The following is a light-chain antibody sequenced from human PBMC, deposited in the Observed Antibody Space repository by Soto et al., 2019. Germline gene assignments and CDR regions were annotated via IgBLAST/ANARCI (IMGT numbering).Light chain of an antibody. Sequence: QSALTQPASVSGSPGQSITISCTGTSSDVGAYNYVSWYQQHPVKAPKLMIYDVSSRPSGISNRFSGSKSGNTASLTISGVQAEDEAVYYCSSYASSSTVIFGGGTKLTVL. CDR2: DVS. J-gene: IGLJ2*01. CDR3: SSYASSSTVI. V-gene: IGLV2-14*01. CDR1: SSDVGAYNY.